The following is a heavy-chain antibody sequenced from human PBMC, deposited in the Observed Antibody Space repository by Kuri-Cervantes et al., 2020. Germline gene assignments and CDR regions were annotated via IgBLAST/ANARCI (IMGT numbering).Heavy chain of an antibody. Sequence: GESLKISCAASGFTFSSYAMHWVRQAPGKGLEWVAVISYDGSNKYYADSVKGRFTISRDNSKNTLYLQMNSLRAEDTAVYYCARSSGWYNGPLDYWGQGTLVTVSS. J-gene: IGHJ4*02. CDR1: GFTFSSYA. D-gene: IGHD6-19*01. CDR3: ARSSGWYNGPLDY. V-gene: IGHV3-30*01. CDR2: ISYDGSNK.